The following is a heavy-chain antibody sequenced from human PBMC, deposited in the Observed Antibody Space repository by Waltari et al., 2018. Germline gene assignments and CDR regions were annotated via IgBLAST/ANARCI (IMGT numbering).Heavy chain of an antibody. V-gene: IGHV4-38-2*01. CDR3: ASHRGGLGAFDI. CDR2: IYHSGST. CDR1: GYSISSGYY. J-gene: IGHJ3*02. D-gene: IGHD3-16*01. Sequence: QVQLQESGPGLVKPSETLSLTCAVSGYSISSGYYWGWIRQPPGKGLEWIGSIYHSGSTYYNPSLKSRVTISVDTSKNQFSLKLSSVTAADTAVYYCASHRGGLGAFDIWGQGTMVTVSS.